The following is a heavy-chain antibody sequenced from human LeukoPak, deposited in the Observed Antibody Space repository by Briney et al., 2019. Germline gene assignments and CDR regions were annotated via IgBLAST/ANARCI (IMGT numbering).Heavy chain of an antibody. Sequence: PLETLSLTCTVSGGSISSGGYYWSWIRQHPGKGLEWIGYIYYSGSTHCNPSLKSRVTISVDTSKNQFTLKLSSVTAADTAVYYCARDMTDWWFDPWGQGTLVTVSS. CDR2: IYYSGST. J-gene: IGHJ5*02. V-gene: IGHV4-31*03. D-gene: IGHD3-9*01. CDR3: ARDMTDWWFDP. CDR1: GGSISSGGYY.